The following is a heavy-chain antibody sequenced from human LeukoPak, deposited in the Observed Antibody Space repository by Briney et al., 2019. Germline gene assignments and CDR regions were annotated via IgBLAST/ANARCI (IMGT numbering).Heavy chain of an antibody. Sequence: SETLSLTCTVSSGSISSSSYYWGWIRQPPVKGLEWIGSIYYSGNTYYAPSLKSRVTISLDTSKNQFSLKLSSVTAADTAVYYCARESYYDSSGYSHDAFDVWGHGTMVTVSS. CDR2: IYYSGNT. J-gene: IGHJ3*01. CDR3: ARESYYDSSGYSHDAFDV. D-gene: IGHD3-22*01. V-gene: IGHV4-39*07. CDR1: SGSISSSSYY.